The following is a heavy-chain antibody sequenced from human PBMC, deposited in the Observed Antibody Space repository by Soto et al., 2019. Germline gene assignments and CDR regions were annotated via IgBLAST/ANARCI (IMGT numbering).Heavy chain of an antibody. Sequence: PGGSLRLSCAASGFTFSSYAMSWVRQAPGKGLEWVSSASGRGVDTYYRDSVKGRFALSRDNSKNTVYMHINGMRAADTALYYFAKRRPHYYDTLDPGGQGTLVTVSS. J-gene: IGHJ5*02. CDR3: AKRRPHYYDTLDP. CDR2: ASGRGVDT. CDR1: GFTFSSYA. D-gene: IGHD3-22*01. V-gene: IGHV3-23*01.